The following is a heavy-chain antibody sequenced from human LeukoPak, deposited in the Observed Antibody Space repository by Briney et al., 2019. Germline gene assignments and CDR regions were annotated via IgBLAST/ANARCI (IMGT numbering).Heavy chain of an antibody. V-gene: IGHV3-13*01. D-gene: IGHD2-2*02. CDR3: AKKGGGRVVVVPAAISFDH. J-gene: IGHJ4*02. CDR1: GFTFSSYD. CDR2: IGTAGDT. Sequence: GSLRLSCAASGFTFSSYDMHWVRQATGKGLEWVSAIGTAGDTYYPGSVKGRFTISRDNSKNTLYLQMNSLRAEDTAVYYCAKKGGGRVVVVPAAISFDHWGQGTLVTVSS.